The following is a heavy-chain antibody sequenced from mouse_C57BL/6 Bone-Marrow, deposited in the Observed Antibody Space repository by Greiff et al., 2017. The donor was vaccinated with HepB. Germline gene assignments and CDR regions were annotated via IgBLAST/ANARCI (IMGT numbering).Heavy chain of an antibody. D-gene: IGHD3-2*02. CDR2: ITHSGET. V-gene: IGHV12-3*01. Sequence: VKVEESGPGLVKPSQSLFLTCSITGFPITSGYYWIWIRQSPGKPLEWMGYITHSGETFYNPSLQSPISITRETSKNQFFLQLNSVTTEDTAMYYCAGDIDSSGYVAYWGQGTLVTVSA. CDR1: GFPITSGYY. CDR3: AGDIDSSGYVAY. J-gene: IGHJ3*01.